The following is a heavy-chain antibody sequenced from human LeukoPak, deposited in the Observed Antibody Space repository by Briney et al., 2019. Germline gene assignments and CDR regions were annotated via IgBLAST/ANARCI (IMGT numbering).Heavy chain of an antibody. J-gene: IGHJ5*02. CDR2: TYYRSKWYN. D-gene: IGHD3-10*01. CDR3: ATARFASGSNWFDP. Sequence: SQTLSLTCAISGDSVSSNSAAWNWIRQSPSRGLEWLGRTYYRSKWYNDYAVSVKSRITINPDTFKNQFSLQLNSVTPEDTAVYYCATARFASGSNWFDPWGQGTLVTVSS. CDR1: GDSVSSNSAA. V-gene: IGHV6-1*01.